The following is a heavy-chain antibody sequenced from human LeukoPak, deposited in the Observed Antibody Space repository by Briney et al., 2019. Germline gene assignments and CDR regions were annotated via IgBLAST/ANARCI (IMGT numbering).Heavy chain of an antibody. CDR3: ARGSRELYYFDY. CDR2: IYYSGST. J-gene: IGHJ4*02. V-gene: IGHV4-59*01. D-gene: IGHD1-7*01. CDR1: GGSISSYY. Sequence: SETLSLTCTVSGGSISSYYWSWIRQPPGKGLEWIGYIYYSGSTKYNPSLKSRVTISVDASKTQFSLKLNSVTAADTAVYYCARGSRELYYFDYWGQGTLVNVSS.